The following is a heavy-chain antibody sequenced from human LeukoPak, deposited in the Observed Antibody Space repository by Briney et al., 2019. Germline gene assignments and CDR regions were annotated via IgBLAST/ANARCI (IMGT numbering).Heavy chain of an antibody. CDR1: GFTVSSNS. CDR2: IYSDNT. J-gene: IGHJ4*02. CDR3: AKIRGDSTGWVLDF. Sequence: HPGGSLRLSCTVSGFTVSSNSMSWVRQAPGKGLEWVSFIYSDNTHYSDSVKGRFTISRDNSKNTLYLQMNSLRAEDTAIYYCAKIRGDSTGWVLDFWGQGTLVTVSS. D-gene: IGHD3-22*01. V-gene: IGHV3-53*01.